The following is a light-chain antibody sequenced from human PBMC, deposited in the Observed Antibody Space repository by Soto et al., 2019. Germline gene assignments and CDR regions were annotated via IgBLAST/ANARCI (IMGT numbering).Light chain of an antibody. Sequence: EIVLTQSPGTLASSSGERATLSPRPSQRVTSNYLAWYQQKPGQAPSRLIYGASSRATDISDRFSGSGSGTDFTLTISRLEPDDFAVYYCQQYGSSPRTFGQGTKVDNK. J-gene: IGKJ1*01. V-gene: IGKV3-20*01. CDR3: QQYGSSPRT. CDR1: QRVTSNY. CDR2: GAS.